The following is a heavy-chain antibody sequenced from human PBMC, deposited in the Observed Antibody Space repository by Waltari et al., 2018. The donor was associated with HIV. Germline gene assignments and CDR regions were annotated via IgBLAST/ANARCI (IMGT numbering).Heavy chain of an antibody. CDR1: GFTFRNYW. Sequence: EVQLVESGGGLVQPGGSLRISCAVSGFTFRNYWMTWVRQAPGKGLEWVANRKEDGSEKYYVDAVKGRFTISRDNAKKSLYLQMNSLRVEDTAVYYCARDPEGYTLGGGDFDYWG. CDR2: RKEDGSEK. J-gene: IGHJ4*01. D-gene: IGHD5-12*01. V-gene: IGHV3-7*01. CDR3: ARDPEGYTLGGGDFDY.